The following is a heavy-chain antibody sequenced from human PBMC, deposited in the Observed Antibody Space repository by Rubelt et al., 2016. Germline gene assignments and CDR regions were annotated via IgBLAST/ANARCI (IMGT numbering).Heavy chain of an antibody. CDR3: ARFALPAVTTAYYYYALDV. CDR1: GYTFTSYA. Sequence: QVQLVQSGAEVKKPGASVKVSCKASGYTFTSYAMHWVRQAPGQRLEWMGWINAGNGNTKYSQKFQGIVTITRDTSASTAYMELSSLRSEDTAVYYCARFALPAVTTAYYYYALDVWGQGTTVTVSS. D-gene: IGHD4-17*01. J-gene: IGHJ6*01. CDR2: INAGNGNT. V-gene: IGHV1-3*01.